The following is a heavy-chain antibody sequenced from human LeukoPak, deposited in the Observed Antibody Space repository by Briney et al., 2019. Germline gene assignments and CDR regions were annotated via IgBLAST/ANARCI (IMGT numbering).Heavy chain of an antibody. CDR2: ISSSSNHI. CDR1: GFTFSSYT. V-gene: IGHV3-21*04. D-gene: IGHD6-19*01. CDR3: ARPSAVAGSPYYYAYMDV. J-gene: IGHJ6*03. Sequence: PGGSLRLSCTASGFTFSSYTMNWVRQTPGKGLEWAASISSSSNHINYVDSVKGRFTVSRDNADFSLFLHMDSLRTEDSGIYYCARPSAVAGSPYYYAYMDVWGKGTTVTVSS.